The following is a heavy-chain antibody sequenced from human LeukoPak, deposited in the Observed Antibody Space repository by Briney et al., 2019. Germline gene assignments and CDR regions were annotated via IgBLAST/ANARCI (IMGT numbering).Heavy chain of an antibody. CDR1: GFTFSSYW. V-gene: IGHV3-74*01. J-gene: IGHJ4*02. CDR3: ARLHSGWYDRHFDY. D-gene: IGHD6-19*01. Sequence: GGSLRLSCAASGFTFSSYWMHWVRQAPGKGLVWVSRINTDGSSTSYADSVKGRFTISRDNAKNTLYLQMNSLRAEDTAVYYCARLHSGWYDRHFDYWGQGTLVTVSS. CDR2: INTDGSST.